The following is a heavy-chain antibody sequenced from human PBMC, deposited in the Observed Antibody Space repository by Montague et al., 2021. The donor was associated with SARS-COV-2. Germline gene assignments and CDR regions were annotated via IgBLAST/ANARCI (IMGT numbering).Heavy chain of an antibody. J-gene: IGHJ3*01. Sequence: PALVKPTQTLTLTCVFSGFSLNPDGVGVAWIRRPPGKALEWLALIYWDGAQRYSPSLKTRLTITKDTSKNRVVLTMTNLDPVDTATYYCARRYDFYRAEAFDVWGQGTMLTVSS. V-gene: IGHV2-5*02. D-gene: IGHD3-3*01. CDR2: IYWDGAQ. CDR1: GFSLNPDGVG. CDR3: ARRYDFYRAEAFDV.